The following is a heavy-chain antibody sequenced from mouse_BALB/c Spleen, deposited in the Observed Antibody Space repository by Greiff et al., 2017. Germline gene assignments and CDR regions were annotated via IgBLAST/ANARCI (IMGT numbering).Heavy chain of an antibody. CDR2: ISSGGSYT. J-gene: IGHJ2*01. CDR1: GFTFSSYA. Sequence: EVHLVESGGGLVKPGGSLKLSCAASGFTFSSYAMSWVRQSPEKRLEWVAEISSGGSYTYYPDTVTGRFTISRDNAKNTLYLEMSSLRSEDTAMYYCAMDGNYYFDYWGQGTTLTVSS. CDR3: AMDGNYYFDY. D-gene: IGHD2-1*01. V-gene: IGHV5-9-4*01.